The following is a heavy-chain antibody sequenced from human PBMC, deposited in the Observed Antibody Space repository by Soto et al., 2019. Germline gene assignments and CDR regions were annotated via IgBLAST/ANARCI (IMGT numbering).Heavy chain of an antibody. CDR3: ARDRSSDPNYYYYMDV. D-gene: IGHD6-19*01. V-gene: IGHV1-69*04. J-gene: IGHJ6*03. CDR2: IIPILGIE. Sequence: QVQLVQSGAEVKKPGSSVKVSRKASGGTFSSYAITWVRQAPGQGLEWMGRIIPILGIENYAQKFQDRVTITADKSTSTVYMELSSLRSEDTAVYYCARDRSSDPNYYYYMDVWGKGTTVTVSS. CDR1: GGTFSSYA.